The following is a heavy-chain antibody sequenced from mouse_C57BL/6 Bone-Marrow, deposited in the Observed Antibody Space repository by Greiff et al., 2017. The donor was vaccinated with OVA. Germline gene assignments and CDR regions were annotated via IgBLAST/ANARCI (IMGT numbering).Heavy chain of an antibody. CDR1: GFTFSSYA. J-gene: IGHJ1*03. CDR3: ARDDGSCYLDYWYFDV. D-gene: IGHD1-1*01. V-gene: IGHV5-4*01. CDR2: ISDGGSYT. Sequence: EVMLVESGGGLVKPGGSLKLSCAASGFTFSSYAMSWVRQTPEKRLEWVATISDGGSYTYYPDNVKGRFTISRDNAKNNLYLQMSHLKSEDTAMYYCARDDGSCYLDYWYFDVWGTGTTVTVSS.